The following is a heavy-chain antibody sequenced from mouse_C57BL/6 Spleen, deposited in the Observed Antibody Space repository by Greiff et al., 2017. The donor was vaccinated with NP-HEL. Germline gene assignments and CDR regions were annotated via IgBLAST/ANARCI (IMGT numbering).Heavy chain of an antibody. Sequence: VQLQQPGAELVKPGASVKLSCKASGYTFTSYWMHWVKQRPGRGLEWIGRIDPNSGGTKYNEKFKSKATLTVDKPSSTAYMQLSSLTSEDSAVYYCATYSYGSSYDWYFDVWGTGTTVTVSS. CDR2: IDPNSGGT. J-gene: IGHJ1*03. V-gene: IGHV1-72*01. D-gene: IGHD1-1*01. CDR3: ATYSYGSSYDWYFDV. CDR1: GYTFTSYW.